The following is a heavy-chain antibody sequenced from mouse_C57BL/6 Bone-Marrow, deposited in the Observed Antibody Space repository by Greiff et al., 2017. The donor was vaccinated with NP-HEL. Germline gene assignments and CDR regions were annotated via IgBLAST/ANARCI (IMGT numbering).Heavy chain of an antibody. Sequence: QVQLQQSGAELARPGASVKLSCKASGYTFTSYVISWVKQRTGQGLEWIGEIYPRSGNTYYNEKFKGKATLTADKSSSTAYMELRSLTSEDSAVYFCARGTMVTTWFAYWGQGTLVTVSA. CDR2: IYPRSGNT. J-gene: IGHJ3*01. CDR1: GYTFTSYV. V-gene: IGHV1-81*01. CDR3: ARGTMVTTWFAY. D-gene: IGHD2-2*01.